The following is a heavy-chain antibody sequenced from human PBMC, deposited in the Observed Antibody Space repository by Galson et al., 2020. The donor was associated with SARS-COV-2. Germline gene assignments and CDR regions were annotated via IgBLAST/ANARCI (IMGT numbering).Heavy chain of an antibody. J-gene: IGHJ3*02. Sequence: SQTLSLTCTVSGGSISTGDYYWNWIRQPPGKGLEWIGYIYYSGSTYYNPSLKSRVSISVDTSKNQFSLKLTSVTAADTALYYCARGDVTGMQTAFDIWGQGTLVNVSS. D-gene: IGHD3-16*01. CDR3: ARGDVTGMQTAFDI. CDR1: GGSISTGDYY. CDR2: IYYSGST. V-gene: IGHV4-30-4*01.